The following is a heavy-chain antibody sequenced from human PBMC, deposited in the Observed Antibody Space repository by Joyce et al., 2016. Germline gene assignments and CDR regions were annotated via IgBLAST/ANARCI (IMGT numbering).Heavy chain of an antibody. V-gene: IGHV4-61*02. Sequence: QVQLQASGPGLVKPSQTLSLTCTVSGGSVSSGSHFWSWIRQPADKGLEWIGRIHTSGTTSYNPSRKSRVTISIDTSKNQFSLKLSSVTAADTAVYFCALGSFFDCWGQGALVSVSS. CDR2: IHTSGTT. CDR3: ALGSFFDC. J-gene: IGHJ4*02. D-gene: IGHD3-16*01. CDR1: GGSVSSGSHF.